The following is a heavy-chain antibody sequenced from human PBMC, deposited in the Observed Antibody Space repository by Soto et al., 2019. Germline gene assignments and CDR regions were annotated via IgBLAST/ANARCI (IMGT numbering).Heavy chain of an antibody. CDR3: ARHPEGVVSVAGLGTQNDMYDY. CDR1: AGSISSSSYY. D-gene: IGHD6-19*01. V-gene: IGHV4-39*01. CDR2: IYYSGST. J-gene: IGHJ4*02. Sequence: SETLSLTCTVSAGSISSSSYYWGWIRQPPGKGLEWIGSIYYSGSTYYNPSLKSRVTISVDTSKNQFSLKLSSVTAADTAVYYCARHPEGVVSVAGLGTQNDMYDYWRRGTLVLVSS.